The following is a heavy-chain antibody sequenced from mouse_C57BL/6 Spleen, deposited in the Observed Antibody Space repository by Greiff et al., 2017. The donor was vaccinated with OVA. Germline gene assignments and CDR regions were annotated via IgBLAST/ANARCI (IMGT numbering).Heavy chain of an antibody. J-gene: IGHJ2*01. CDR3: ARKGVVAYYFDD. Sequence: EVQGVESGGGLVKPGGSLKLSCAASGFTFSSYAMSWVRQTPEKRLEWVATISYGGSYTYYPDNVKGRFTISRDNAKNNLYLQMSHLKSEDTAMYYCARKGVVAYYFDDWGQGTTLTVSS. CDR2: ISYGGSYT. CDR1: GFTFSSYA. V-gene: IGHV5-4*01. D-gene: IGHD1-1*01.